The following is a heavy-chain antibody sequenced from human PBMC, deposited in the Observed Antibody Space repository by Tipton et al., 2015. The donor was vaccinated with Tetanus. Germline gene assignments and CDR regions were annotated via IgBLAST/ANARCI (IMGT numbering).Heavy chain of an antibody. CDR1: GFTFSGYA. Sequence: SLRLSCAASGFTFSGYAMHWVRQAPGKGLEWVALISKDGRDKNYADSVKGRFIISRDNSKSTVFVQMNSLRADDTAVYYCVKEFQRARIRFFDSWGQGSQVTASS. CDR3: VKEFQRARIRFFDS. J-gene: IGHJ4*02. CDR2: ISKDGRDK. D-gene: IGHD2-15*01. V-gene: IGHV3-30-3*02.